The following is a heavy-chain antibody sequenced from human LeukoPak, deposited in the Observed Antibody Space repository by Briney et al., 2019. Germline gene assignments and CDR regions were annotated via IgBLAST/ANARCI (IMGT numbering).Heavy chain of an antibody. J-gene: IGHJ4*02. CDR2: ISYDGSNK. CDR1: GFTFSSYG. CDR3: AKPSGYDSSGYLLDY. Sequence: GGSLRLSCAASGFTFSSYGMHWVRQAPGKGLEWVAVISYDGSNKYYVDSVKGRFTISRDNSKNTLYLQMNSLRAEDTAVYYCAKPSGYDSSGYLLDYWGQGTLVTVSS. V-gene: IGHV3-30*18. D-gene: IGHD3-22*01.